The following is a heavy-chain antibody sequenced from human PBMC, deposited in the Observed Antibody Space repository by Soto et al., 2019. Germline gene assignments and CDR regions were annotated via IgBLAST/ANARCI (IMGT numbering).Heavy chain of an antibody. D-gene: IGHD6-13*01. J-gene: IGHJ6*02. Sequence: QPGGSLRLSCAASGFTFSRYAMTWVRQAPGKGLEWVSAIGASGSGGSTYYADSVKGRFTISRDNSKNTLYLQMNSLRAEDTAVYYCAKGKYSSSWYNGLDVWGQGTTVTVSS. V-gene: IGHV3-23*01. CDR1: GFTFSRYA. CDR2: IGASGSGGST. CDR3: AKGKYSSSWYNGLDV.